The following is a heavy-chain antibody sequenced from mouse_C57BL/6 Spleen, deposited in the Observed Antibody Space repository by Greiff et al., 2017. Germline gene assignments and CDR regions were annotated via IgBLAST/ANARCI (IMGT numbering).Heavy chain of an antibody. J-gene: IGHJ4*01. Sequence: EVQRVESGGGLVQPGGSLSLSCAASGFTFTDYYMSWVRQPPGKALEWLGFIRYKANGYTTEYSASVKGRFTISRDNSQSILYLQMNALRAEDSATYYCARYYYGSSYAMDYWGQGTSVTVSS. D-gene: IGHD1-1*01. CDR2: IRYKANGYTT. V-gene: IGHV7-3*01. CDR3: ARYYYGSSYAMDY. CDR1: GFTFTDYY.